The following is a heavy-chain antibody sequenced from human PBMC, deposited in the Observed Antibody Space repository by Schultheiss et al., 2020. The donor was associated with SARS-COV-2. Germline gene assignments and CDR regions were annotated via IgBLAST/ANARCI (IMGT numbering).Heavy chain of an antibody. J-gene: IGHJ4*02. CDR2: ISGSGGST. CDR1: GFTFSSYA. V-gene: IGHV3-23*01. CDR3: ARGHTLPDPHCSSSSCYRYYFDY. Sequence: GGSLRLSCAASGFTFSSYAMSWVRQAPGKGLEWVSAISGSGGSTYYADSVKGRFTISRDNAKDSLFLQMNSLRAEDTAVYYCARGHTLPDPHCSSSSCYRYYFDYWGQGTLVTVSS. D-gene: IGHD2-2*01.